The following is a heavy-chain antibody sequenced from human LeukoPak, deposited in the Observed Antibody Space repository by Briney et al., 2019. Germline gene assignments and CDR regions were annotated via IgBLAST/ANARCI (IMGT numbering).Heavy chain of an antibody. Sequence: TLSLTCTVSGGSISSGGYYWSWIRQHPGKGLEWIGYIYYSGSTYYNPSLKSRVTISVDTSKNQFSLKLSSVTAADTAVYYCARDGTGLDAFDIWGQGTMVTVSS. CDR3: ARDGTGLDAFDI. CDR1: GGSISSGGYY. J-gene: IGHJ3*02. V-gene: IGHV4-31*03. CDR2: IYYSGST. D-gene: IGHD6-13*01.